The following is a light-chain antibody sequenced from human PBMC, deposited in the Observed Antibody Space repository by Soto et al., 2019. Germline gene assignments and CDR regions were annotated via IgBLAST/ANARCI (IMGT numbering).Light chain of an antibody. CDR1: QSISTY. Sequence: DIQMTQSPTSLSASVGDRITITCRAGQSISTYLNWYQQKPGEAPTLLFYDSSTLQSGVPSRFSGSGFGAEFTLTVSSLQTPDFATYYCQQSYSNPPWTFGQGTKVDIK. CDR2: DSS. V-gene: IGKV1-39*01. J-gene: IGKJ1*01. CDR3: QQSYSNPPWT.